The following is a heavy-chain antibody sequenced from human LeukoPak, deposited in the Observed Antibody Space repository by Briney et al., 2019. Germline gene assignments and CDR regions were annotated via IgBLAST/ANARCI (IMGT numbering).Heavy chain of an antibody. CDR2: INHSGST. D-gene: IGHD5-18*01. CDR3: ARGFGTAMDNAFDI. J-gene: IGHJ3*02. Sequence: PSETLSLTCAVYGGSFSGYYWSWIRQPPGKGLEWIGEINHSGSTNYNPSLKSRVTISVDTSKNQFSLKLSSVTAADTAVYYCARGFGTAMDNAFDIWGQGTMVTVPS. CDR1: GGSFSGYY. V-gene: IGHV4-34*01.